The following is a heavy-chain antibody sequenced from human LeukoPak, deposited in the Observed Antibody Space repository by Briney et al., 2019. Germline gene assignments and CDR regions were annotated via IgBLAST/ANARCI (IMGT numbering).Heavy chain of an antibody. J-gene: IGHJ6*02. V-gene: IGHV4-34*01. CDR3: ARAKLTSWYAYYGMDV. CDR1: GGSFSGYY. D-gene: IGHD2-2*01. CDR2: INHSGST. Sequence: SETLSLTCAVYGGSFSGYYWSWIRQPPGKGLEWIGEINHSGSTNYNPSLKSRVTISVDTSKNQFSLKLSSVTAADTAVYYCARAKLTSWYAYYGMDVWGQGTTVTVSS.